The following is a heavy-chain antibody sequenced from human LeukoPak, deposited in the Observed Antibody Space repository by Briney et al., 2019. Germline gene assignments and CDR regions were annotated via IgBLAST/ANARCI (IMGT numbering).Heavy chain of an antibody. V-gene: IGHV3-30*03. Sequence: PGGSLRLSCAVSGFTFSSYGMHWVRQAPGKGLEWVAVISYDGSNKYYADSVKGRFTISRDNAKNSLYLQMNSLRAEDTAVYYCARSVSTLQLWFDYWGQGTLVTVSS. CDR1: GFTFSSYG. CDR2: ISYDGSNK. D-gene: IGHD5-18*01. CDR3: ARSVSTLQLWFDY. J-gene: IGHJ4*02.